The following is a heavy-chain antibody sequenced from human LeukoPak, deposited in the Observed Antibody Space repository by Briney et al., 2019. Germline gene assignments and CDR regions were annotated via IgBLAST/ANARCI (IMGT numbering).Heavy chain of an antibody. J-gene: IGHJ4*02. CDR1: GGSFSGYY. CDR2: INHSGST. CDR3: TRVRTGGIFYY. D-gene: IGHD3-3*02. Sequence: SETLSLTCAVYGGSFSGYYWSWIRQPPGKGLEWIGEINHSGSTNYNPSLKSRVTISRDTSKNQFSLKMTSMTATDTAVYYCTRVRTGGIFYYWGQGTLITVSS. V-gene: IGHV4-34*01.